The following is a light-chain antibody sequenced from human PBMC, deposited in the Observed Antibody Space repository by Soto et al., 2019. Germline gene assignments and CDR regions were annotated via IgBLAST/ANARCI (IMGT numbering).Light chain of an antibody. CDR2: GAS. CDR1: QSVSSSY. J-gene: IGKJ1*01. CDR3: QHYGSSPQT. Sequence: EIVLTQSPGTLSLSPGERATLSCRASQSVSSSYLAWYQQKPGQAPRLLIYGASSRATGIPDRFSGSVSGTDVTLTISRLEPEDFAVYYCQHYGSSPQTFGQGTKVEIK. V-gene: IGKV3-20*01.